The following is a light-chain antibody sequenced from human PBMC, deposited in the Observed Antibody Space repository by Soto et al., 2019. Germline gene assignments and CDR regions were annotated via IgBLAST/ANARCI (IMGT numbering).Light chain of an antibody. CDR3: CSYVGRNTYV. V-gene: IGLV2-11*01. CDR2: DVS. J-gene: IGLJ1*01. CDR1: SSDVGGYNY. Sequence: QSVLTQPRSAAGSPGQSITISFTGTSSDVGGYNYVSWYQQHPAKDPKLIIFDVSKRPSGVPNRFSGSKSGNTASLTIYGRRAEDEADYYCCSYVGRNTYVFGTGTKLTVL.